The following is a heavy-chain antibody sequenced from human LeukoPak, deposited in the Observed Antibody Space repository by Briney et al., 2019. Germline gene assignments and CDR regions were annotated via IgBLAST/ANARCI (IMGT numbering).Heavy chain of an antibody. V-gene: IGHV7-4-1*02. D-gene: IGHD5-12*01. Sequence: ASVKVSCKASGYTFTNYAMNWVRQAPGQGLEWMGWINTITGNTTYAQGFTGRFVFSLDTSVSTAYLQISSLKAEDTAVYYCARENSGYSGYGTFDYWGQGTLVTVSS. J-gene: IGHJ4*02. CDR2: INTITGNT. CDR3: ARENSGYSGYGTFDY. CDR1: GYTFTNYA.